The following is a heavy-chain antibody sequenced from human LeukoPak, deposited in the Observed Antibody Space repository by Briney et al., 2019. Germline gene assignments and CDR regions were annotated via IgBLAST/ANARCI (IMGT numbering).Heavy chain of an antibody. V-gene: IGHV1-69*06. CDR1: GYSFTSYN. CDR2: IIPIFGTA. CDR3: ARTYYGSGSYYNSRDFDY. J-gene: IGHJ4*02. D-gene: IGHD3-10*01. Sequence: SVKVSCKTSGYSFTSYNLHWVRQAPGQGLEWMGGIIPIFGTANYAQKFQGRVTITADKSTSTAYMELSSLRSEDTAVYYCARTYYGSGSYYNSRDFDYWGQGTLVTVSS.